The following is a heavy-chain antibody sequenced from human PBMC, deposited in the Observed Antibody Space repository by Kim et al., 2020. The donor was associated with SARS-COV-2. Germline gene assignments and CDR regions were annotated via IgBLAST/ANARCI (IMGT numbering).Heavy chain of an antibody. D-gene: IGHD3-10*01. J-gene: IGHJ3*01. V-gene: IGHV3-23*01. Sequence: GGSLRLSCATSGFTFRSHAMSWVRQAPGEGLEWVSQIVTISFATYYADSVKGRFTISRDNSKNTLYLQMNSLRVEDTAVYYCAKDYYGSGIYYTQAFDVWGQGIMVTVSS. CDR1: GFTFRSHA. CDR2: IVTISFAT. CDR3: AKDYYGSGIYYTQAFDV.